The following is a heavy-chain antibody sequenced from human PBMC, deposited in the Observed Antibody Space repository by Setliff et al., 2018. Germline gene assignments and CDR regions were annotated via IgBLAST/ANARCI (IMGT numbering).Heavy chain of an antibody. D-gene: IGHD1-26*01. Sequence: ASVKASCKLSGQTLTELSIHWVRQAPGKGLEWMGGFDPDDGETVYAQKFQGRVTMTGDTSTNTAYMELSSLRSEDTAVYYCATCVGTSWYDYNFYMDVWGRGTTVTVSS. J-gene: IGHJ6*03. CDR1: GQTLTELS. CDR2: FDPDDGET. V-gene: IGHV1-24*01. CDR3: ATCVGTSWYDYNFYMDV.